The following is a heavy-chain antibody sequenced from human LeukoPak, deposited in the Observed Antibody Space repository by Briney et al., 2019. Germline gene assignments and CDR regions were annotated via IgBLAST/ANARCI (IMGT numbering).Heavy chain of an antibody. J-gene: IGHJ4*02. D-gene: IGHD5-12*01. CDR3: AILEATGGGIDY. CDR2: ISSSGSTI. CDR1: GFTFSSYA. V-gene: IGHV3-48*04. Sequence: GGSLRLSCAASGFTFSSYAMSWVRQAPGKGLEWVSYISSSGSTIYYADSVKGRFTISRDNAKNSLYLQMNSLRAEDTAVYYCAILEATGGGIDYWGQGTLVTVSS.